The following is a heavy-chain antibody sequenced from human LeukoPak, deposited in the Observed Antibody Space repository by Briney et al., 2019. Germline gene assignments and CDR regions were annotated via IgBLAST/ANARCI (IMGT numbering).Heavy chain of an antibody. J-gene: IGHJ6*04. D-gene: IGHD6-19*01. CDR1: GFTFSSYW. CDR2: IKQDGSEK. CDR3: ARAFYSGAWYGMDV. V-gene: IGHV3-7*01. Sequence: GGSLRLSCAASGFTFSSYWMSWVRQAPGKGLEWVANIKQDGSEKYYVNSVKGRFTISRDNAKNSLYLQMNSLRAEDTAVYYCARAFYSGAWYGMDVWGKGTTVTVSS.